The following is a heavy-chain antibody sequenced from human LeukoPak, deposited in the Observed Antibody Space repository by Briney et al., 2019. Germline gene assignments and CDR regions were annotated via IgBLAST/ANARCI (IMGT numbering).Heavy chain of an antibody. Sequence: GGSLRLSCAASGVTFSGSAMHWVLQASGKGLEWVGGISSKASSNASAYAASVKGRFTISRDDSKNTAYLQMNSLKTEDTAVYYCTRRGELYYYGSGSPDYYYYGMDVWGQGTTVTVSS. D-gene: IGHD3-10*01. J-gene: IGHJ6*02. CDR2: ISSKASSNAS. CDR1: GVTFSGSA. CDR3: TRRGELYYYGSGSPDYYYYGMDV. V-gene: IGHV3-73*01.